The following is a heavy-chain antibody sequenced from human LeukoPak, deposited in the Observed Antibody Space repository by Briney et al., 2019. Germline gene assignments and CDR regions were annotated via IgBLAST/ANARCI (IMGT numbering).Heavy chain of an antibody. V-gene: IGHV3-7*04. CDR1: GFTFTTYW. CDR3: ARVARAVPDY. Sequence: PGGSLRLSCAASGFTFTTYWMAWVRQAPGKGLEWVANIKQDGSEKFYMDSVTGRFTISRDNANDPLSLQMNSLRAEDTAVYYCARVARAVPDYWGQGTLVTVSS. CDR2: IKQDGSEK. D-gene: IGHD6-19*01. J-gene: IGHJ4*02.